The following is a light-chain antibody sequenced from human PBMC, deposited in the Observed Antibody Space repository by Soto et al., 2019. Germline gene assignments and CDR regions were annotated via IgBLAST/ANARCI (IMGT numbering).Light chain of an antibody. V-gene: IGKV1-39*01. CDR2: GTS. CDR3: QQSSSSPLT. J-gene: IGKJ4*01. Sequence: DIQMTQSPSSLSASVGDRVTITCRASQSISTYLNWFQQKPGKAPNLLIYGTSSLQSGVPSRFSGSGSGTDFTLTISGLQPEDSATYYCQQSSSSPLTFGGGTKVEIK. CDR1: QSISTY.